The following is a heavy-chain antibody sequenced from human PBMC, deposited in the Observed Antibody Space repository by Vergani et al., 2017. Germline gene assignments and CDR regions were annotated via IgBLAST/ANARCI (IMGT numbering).Heavy chain of an antibody. J-gene: IGHJ3*02. CDR2: ISGSGGST. D-gene: IGHD4-23*01. V-gene: IGHV3-23*01. CDR3: ARDSGTTVVTGLADAFDI. CDR1: GFTFSSYA. Sequence: EVQLLESGGGLVQPGGSLRLSCAASGFTFSSYAMSWVRQAPGKGLEWVSAISGSGGSTYYADSVKGRFTISRDNSKNTLYLQMNSLRAEDTAVYYCARDSGTTVVTGLADAFDIWGQGTMVTVSS.